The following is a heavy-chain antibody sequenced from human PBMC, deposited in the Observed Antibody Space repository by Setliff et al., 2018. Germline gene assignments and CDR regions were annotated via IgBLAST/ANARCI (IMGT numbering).Heavy chain of an antibody. CDR1: GGSISSSSYY. V-gene: IGHV4-39*01. Sequence: SETLSLTCTVSGGSISSSSYYWGWIRQPPGKGLEWIGSIYYSGSTYYNPSLKSRGIISVDTSKSQFSLMLTAVTAADTAVYYCAGTDSSGWWFDHCGQGTLVTVSS. J-gene: IGHJ5*02. CDR3: AGTDSSGWWFDH. CDR2: IYYSGST. D-gene: IGHD6-19*01.